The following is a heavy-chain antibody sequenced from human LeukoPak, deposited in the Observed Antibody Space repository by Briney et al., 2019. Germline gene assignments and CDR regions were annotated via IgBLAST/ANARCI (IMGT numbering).Heavy chain of an antibody. Sequence: SETLSLTCTVSGGSISSGGYYWSWIRQPPGKGLEWIGYIYHSESTYYNPSLKSRVTISVDRSKNQFSLKLSSVTAADTAVYYCARDKVFDAFDIWGQGTMVTVSS. J-gene: IGHJ3*02. CDR3: ARDKVFDAFDI. V-gene: IGHV4-30-2*01. CDR1: GGSISSGGYY. CDR2: IYHSEST.